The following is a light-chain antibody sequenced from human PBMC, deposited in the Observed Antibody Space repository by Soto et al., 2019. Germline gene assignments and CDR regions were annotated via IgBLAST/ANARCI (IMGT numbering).Light chain of an antibody. J-gene: IGKJ1*01. CDR3: QQYSSSRT. Sequence: EIVMTRSPASLSVSPVERATLSCRASQSVSSNLAWYQQKPGQAPRLLIYGGSSRATGIPVRFSGSGSETDFTLTITRLEPEDFAVYYCQQYSSSRTFGQGTKVDIK. V-gene: IGKV3-20*01. CDR2: GGS. CDR1: QSVSSN.